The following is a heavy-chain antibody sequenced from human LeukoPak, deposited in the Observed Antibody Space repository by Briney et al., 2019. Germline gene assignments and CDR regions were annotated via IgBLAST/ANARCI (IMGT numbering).Heavy chain of an antibody. CDR1: GGSISSYY. CDR3: ARDYYDSSEGWFDP. J-gene: IGHJ5*02. V-gene: IGHV4-4*07. CDR2: IYTSGST. D-gene: IGHD3-22*01. Sequence: SETLSLTCTVSGGSISSYYWSWIRQPAGKGLEWIGRIYTSGSTNYNPSLKSRVTMSVDTSKNQFSLKLSSVTAADTAVYYCARDYYDSSEGWFDPWGQGTLVTVSS.